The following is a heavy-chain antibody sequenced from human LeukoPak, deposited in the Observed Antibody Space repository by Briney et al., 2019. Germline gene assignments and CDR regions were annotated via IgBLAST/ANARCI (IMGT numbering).Heavy chain of an antibody. CDR1: GGSISSGSYY. CDR3: ARDRLWLHAFDYWGQGTLVTVSSVVPGGHYYYMDV. J-gene: IGHJ6*03. D-gene: IGHD5-18*01. CDR2: IYTSGST. V-gene: IGHV4-61*02. Sequence: PSETLSLTCTVSGGSISSGSYYWSWIRQPAGKGLEWIGRIYTSGSTNYNPSLKSRVTISVDTSKNQFSLKLSSVTAADTAVYYCARDRLWLHAFDYWGQGTLVTVSSVVPGGHYYYMDVWGKGTTVTVSS.